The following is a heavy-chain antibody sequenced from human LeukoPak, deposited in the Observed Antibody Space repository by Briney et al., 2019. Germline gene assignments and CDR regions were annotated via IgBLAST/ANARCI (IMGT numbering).Heavy chain of an antibody. Sequence: PSETLSLTRTVSGGSITSHYWSWIRRPPGKGLEWIGHISYSGSTKYNPSIKSRVTISIGTSKSQFSLQLSSVTAADTADYFCARDLLPDCSNGVCPIIDLWGKGTTVVVSS. CDR2: ISYSGST. CDR1: GGSITSHY. D-gene: IGHD2-8*01. CDR3: ARDLLPDCSNGVCPIIDL. V-gene: IGHV4-59*11. J-gene: IGHJ6*04.